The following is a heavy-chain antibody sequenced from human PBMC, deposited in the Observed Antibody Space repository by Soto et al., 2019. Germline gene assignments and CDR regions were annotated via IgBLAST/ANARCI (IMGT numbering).Heavy chain of an antibody. CDR3: AKGLDTGWYFFDH. D-gene: IGHD6-19*01. V-gene: IGHV3-23*01. CDR1: GFTFSTHD. Sequence: QLLESGGGLVQPGGSLRVSCAASGFTFSTHDMSWVRQAPRKGLEWVSTMSTSGGTYYADSVKGRFTISRDNSKKTLYLQMNSLRAEDTAVYYCAKGLDTGWYFFDHWGQGTLVTVSS. J-gene: IGHJ4*02. CDR2: MSTSGGT.